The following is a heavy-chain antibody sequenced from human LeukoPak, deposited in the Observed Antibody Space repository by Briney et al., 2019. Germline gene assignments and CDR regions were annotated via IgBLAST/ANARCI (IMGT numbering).Heavy chain of an antibody. Sequence: ASVKVSCKASGGTFSSYAISWVRQAPGQGLEWMGRIIPILGIANYAQKFQGRVTITADKSTSTAYMELSSLRSDDMAMYYCARLILEHHFDYWGQGTLVTVSS. CDR1: GGTFSSYA. J-gene: IGHJ4*02. CDR3: ARLILEHHFDY. D-gene: IGHD3-3*01. CDR2: IIPILGIA. V-gene: IGHV1-69*04.